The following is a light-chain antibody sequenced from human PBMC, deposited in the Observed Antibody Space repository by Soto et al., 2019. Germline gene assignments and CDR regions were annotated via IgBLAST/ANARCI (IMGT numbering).Light chain of an antibody. CDR1: QSVGSN. J-gene: IGKJ1*01. CDR3: QQYTTSSWT. Sequence: EIVLTQSPGTLSLSPGERATLSCRASQSVGSNLAWYQQKPGQAPRLLIYGASTRATGIPARFSGSGSGTEFTLTISRLEPEDFAVYYCQQYTTSSWTFGQGTKVDI. CDR2: GAS. V-gene: IGKV3-20*01.